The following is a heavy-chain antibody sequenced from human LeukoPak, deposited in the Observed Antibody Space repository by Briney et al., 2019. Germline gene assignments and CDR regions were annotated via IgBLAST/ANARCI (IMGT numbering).Heavy chain of an antibody. J-gene: IGHJ6*03. V-gene: IGHV1-69*13. CDR2: IIPIFGTA. CDR3: ARGGPPRYYYYYYMDV. Sequence: SVKVSCKASGGTFSSYAISWVRQAPGQGLEWMGGIIPIFGTANYAQKFQGRVTITADESTSTAYMELSSLRSEDTAVYYCARGGPPRYYYYYYMDVWGKGTTVTVSS. CDR1: GGTFSSYA.